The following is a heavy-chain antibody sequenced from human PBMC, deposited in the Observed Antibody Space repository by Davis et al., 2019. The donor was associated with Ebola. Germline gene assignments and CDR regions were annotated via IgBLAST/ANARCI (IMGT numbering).Heavy chain of an antibody. CDR1: GGSITGSSSY. D-gene: IGHD3-16*01. V-gene: IGHV4-39*07. Sequence: MPSETLSLTCTVSGGSITGSSSYWGWIRQPPRKGLEWIGSIYYSGSTYYNPSLKSRVTISVDTSKNQFSLKLSSVTAADTAVYYCATRARDYVWGNHRGYFDYWGQGTLVTVSS. J-gene: IGHJ4*02. CDR2: IYYSGST. CDR3: ATRARDYVWGNHRGYFDY.